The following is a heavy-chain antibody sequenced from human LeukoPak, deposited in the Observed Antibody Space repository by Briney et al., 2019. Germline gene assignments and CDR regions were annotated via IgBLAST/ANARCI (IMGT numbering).Heavy chain of an antibody. J-gene: IGHJ4*02. CDR2: ISGSGGST. CDR3: ARTDYGGNSDY. V-gene: IGHV3-23*01. Sequence: PGGSLRLSCAASGFTFSSYATSWVRQAPGKGLEWVSAISGSGGSTYYADSVKGRFTISRDNAKNSLYLQMNSLRAEDTAVYYCARTDYGGNSDYWGQGTLVTVSS. CDR1: GFTFSSYA. D-gene: IGHD4-23*01.